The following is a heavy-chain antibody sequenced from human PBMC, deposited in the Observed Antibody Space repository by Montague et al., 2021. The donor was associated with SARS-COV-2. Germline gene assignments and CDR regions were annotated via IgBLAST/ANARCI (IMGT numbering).Heavy chain of an antibody. CDR2: VTGRGDNT. CDR3: AKNRIAVAGPGAVHY. V-gene: IGHV3-23*01. CDR1: GFTFSSYA. D-gene: IGHD6-19*01. J-gene: IGHJ4*02. Sequence: SLRLSCAASGFTFSSYAMSWVRQAPGKGLEWVSGVTGRGDNTFYADSVKGRFSTSRDNSKNTLFPQMSSLRAEDTAVYYCAKNRIAVAGPGAVHYWGQGTLVTVSS.